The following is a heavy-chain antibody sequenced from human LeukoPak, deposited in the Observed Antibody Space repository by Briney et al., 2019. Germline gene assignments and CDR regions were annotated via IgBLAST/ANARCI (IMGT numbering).Heavy chain of an antibody. CDR2: IWYDGSNE. D-gene: IGHD2-15*01. Sequence: GGSLRLSCAASGFTFSNYGMPWVRQAPGKGLEWVAVIWYDGSNEYYADSVKGRFTISRDNSKNTLYLQMNSLRAEDTAVYYCARESRHCSGGSCYSGAFDIWGQGTMVSVSS. J-gene: IGHJ3*02. V-gene: IGHV3-33*01. CDR3: ARESRHCSGGSCYSGAFDI. CDR1: GFTFSNYG.